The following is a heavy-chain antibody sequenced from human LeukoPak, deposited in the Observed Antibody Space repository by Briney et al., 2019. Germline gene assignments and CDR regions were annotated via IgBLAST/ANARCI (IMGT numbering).Heavy chain of an antibody. Sequence: GGSLRLSCAASGFTFSSYWMSWVRQAPGKGLEWVANIKQDGSEKYYVDSVKGRFTISRDNAKNSLYLQMNSLRAEDTAVYYCAREDREINYDILTGYSSTSSFDYWGQGTLVTVSS. D-gene: IGHD3-9*01. V-gene: IGHV3-7*01. J-gene: IGHJ4*02. CDR3: AREDREINYDILTGYSSTSSFDY. CDR1: GFTFSSYW. CDR2: IKQDGSEK.